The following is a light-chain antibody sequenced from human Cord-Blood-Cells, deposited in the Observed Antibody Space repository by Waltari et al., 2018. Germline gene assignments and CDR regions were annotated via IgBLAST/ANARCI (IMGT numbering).Light chain of an antibody. J-gene: IGKJ1*01. V-gene: IGKV1-39*01. Sequence: DIQMTQSPSSLSASVGDRVTITCRASQSISSYLNWYQQKPGKAPKLLIYAASSLQSRVPSRFSGSGSGTDFTLTISSLQPEDFATYYCQQSDITPRTFGQGTKVEIK. CDR3: QQSDITPRT. CDR2: AAS. CDR1: QSISSY.